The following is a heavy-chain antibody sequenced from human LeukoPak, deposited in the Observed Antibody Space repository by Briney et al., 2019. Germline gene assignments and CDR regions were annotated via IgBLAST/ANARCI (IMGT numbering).Heavy chain of an antibody. Sequence: PGGSLRLSCAASGFTFSSYAMHRVRQAPGKGLEYVSAISSNGGSTYYANSVKGRFTISRDNSKNTLYLQMGSQRAEDMAVYYCARAIPFYGSGPPGAFDIWGQGTMVTVSS. J-gene: IGHJ3*02. D-gene: IGHD3-10*01. V-gene: IGHV3-64*01. CDR1: GFTFSSYA. CDR3: ARAIPFYGSGPPGAFDI. CDR2: ISSNGGST.